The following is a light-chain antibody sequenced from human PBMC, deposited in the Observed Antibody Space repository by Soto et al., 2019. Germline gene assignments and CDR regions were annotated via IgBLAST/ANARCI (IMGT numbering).Light chain of an antibody. CDR3: QQYSALPMT. Sequence: DIQMTQSPSTLSASVGDRVTITCRASQSISSWLAWYQQKPGHPPRLLIYGSSKRATGIPDRFSGSGSGTDFTLTISRLEPDDFGVYFCQQYSALPMTFGQGTRLEIK. CDR1: QSISSW. CDR2: GSS. V-gene: IGKV1-5*01. J-gene: IGKJ5*01.